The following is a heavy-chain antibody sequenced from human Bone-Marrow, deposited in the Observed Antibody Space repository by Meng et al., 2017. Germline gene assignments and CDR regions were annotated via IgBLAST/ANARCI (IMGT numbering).Heavy chain of an antibody. J-gene: IGHJ5*02. CDR2: IYYTENT. CDR3: ARGRASCSSGGCSLGWFDP. V-gene: IGHV4-31*01. CDR1: GGSITSAGYY. D-gene: IGHD2-15*01. Sequence: VQVHGAGPGLVKPANSLPRSCSVSGGSITSAGYYWSCIRQHPGKGMEWIGYIYYTENTYYNPSLKSPMTISLDKSKNQSSLKLNSVTVADTAVYYCARGRASCSSGGCSLGWFDPWGQGTLVTVSS.